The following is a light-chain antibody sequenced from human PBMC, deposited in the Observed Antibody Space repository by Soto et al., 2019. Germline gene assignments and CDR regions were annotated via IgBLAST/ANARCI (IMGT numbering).Light chain of an antibody. CDR2: DAS. Sequence: ETVMTQSPATLSVSPGERATLSCRASQSVRNNLAWYQQKPGQAPRLLIYDASTRATGIPARFGGSGSGTYFTLTISSLQSEDSALYYCQQYNDWPPVTFGGRTKVEIK. V-gene: IGKV3D-15*01. J-gene: IGKJ4*01. CDR1: QSVRNN. CDR3: QQYNDWPPVT.